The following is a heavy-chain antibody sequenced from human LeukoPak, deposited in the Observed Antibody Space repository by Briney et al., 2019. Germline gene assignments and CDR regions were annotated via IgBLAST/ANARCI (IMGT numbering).Heavy chain of an antibody. CDR1: GGTFSSYA. CDR2: IIPIFGTA. V-gene: IGHV1-69*05. CDR3: ARRIVGATGYYFDY. J-gene: IGHJ4*02. Sequence: SVKVSCKASGGTFSSYAISWVRQAPGQGLEWMGGIIPIFGTANYAQKFQGRVTITTDGSTSTAYMELSSLRSEDTAVYYCARRIVGATGYYFDYWGQGTLVTVSS. D-gene: IGHD1-26*01.